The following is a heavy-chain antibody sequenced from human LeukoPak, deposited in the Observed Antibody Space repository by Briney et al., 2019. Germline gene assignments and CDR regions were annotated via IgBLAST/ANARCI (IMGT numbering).Heavy chain of an antibody. V-gene: IGHV4-34*01. D-gene: IGHD2/OR15-2a*01. CDR3: AREILAATFEYQYYFDY. Sequence: SETLPLTCAVYGGSFSGYYWSWIRQPPGKGLEWIGEINHSGSTNYNPSLKSRVTISVDTSKNQFSLKLSSVTAADTAVYYCAREILAATFEYQYYFDYWGQGTLVTVSS. CDR1: GGSFSGYY. J-gene: IGHJ4*02. CDR2: INHSGST.